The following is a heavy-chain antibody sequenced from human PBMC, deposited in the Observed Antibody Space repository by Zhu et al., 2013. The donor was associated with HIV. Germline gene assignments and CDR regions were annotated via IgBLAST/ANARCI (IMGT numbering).Heavy chain of an antibody. CDR2: IYHSGST. D-gene: IGHD3-10*01. J-gene: IGHJ4*02. V-gene: IGHV4-38-2*02. Sequence: QVQLQESGPGLVKPSETLSLTCTVSGYSISSGYYWGWIRQPPGKGLEWIGSIYHSGSTYYNPSLKSRVTISVDTSKNQFSLKLSSVTAADTAVYYCARDRGGXLWGDWGQGNPGHRLL. CDR3: ARDRGGXLWGD. CDR1: GYSISSGYY.